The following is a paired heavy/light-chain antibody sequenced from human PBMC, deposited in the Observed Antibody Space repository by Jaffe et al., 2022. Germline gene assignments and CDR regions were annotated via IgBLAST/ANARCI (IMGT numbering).Light chain of an antibody. Sequence: DIVMTQSPLSLPVTPGEPASISCRSSQSLLHSNGYTYLDWYLQKPGQSPQLLIYLGSNRASGVPDRFSGSGSGTDFTLKISRVEAEDVGVYYCMQALQSLRTFGQGTKLEIK. J-gene: IGKJ2*01. V-gene: IGKV2-28*01. CDR1: QSLLHSNGYTY. CDR3: MQALQSLRT. CDR2: LGS.
Heavy chain of an antibody. J-gene: IGHJ4*02. CDR3: ARLYNWDDGANY. Sequence: QVHLQESGPGLVKLSETLSLTCAVSGASISNNNWWTWIRQPPGKGLEWIGEVFHSGSTNYNPSLKSRVTISVDKSNNEFSLDLRSVTAADTAVYYCARLYNWDDGANYWGQGTLVTVSS. CDR1: GASISNNNW. V-gene: IGHV4-4*02. CDR2: VFHSGST. D-gene: IGHD1-1*01.